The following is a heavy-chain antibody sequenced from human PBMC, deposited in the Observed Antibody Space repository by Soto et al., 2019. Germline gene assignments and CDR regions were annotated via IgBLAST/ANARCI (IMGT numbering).Heavy chain of an antibody. CDR3: ASLSGGYDILTGYSFYYYGMDV. V-gene: IGHV3-23*01. CDR2: ISGSGGST. D-gene: IGHD3-9*01. Sequence: PGGALRLSCAASGFTFSSYAMSWVRQAPGKGLEGVSAISGSGGSTYYADSVKGRFTISRDNSKNTLYLQMNSLRAEDTAVYYCASLSGGYDILTGYSFYYYGMDVWGQGTTVTVSS. CDR1: GFTFSSYA. J-gene: IGHJ6*02.